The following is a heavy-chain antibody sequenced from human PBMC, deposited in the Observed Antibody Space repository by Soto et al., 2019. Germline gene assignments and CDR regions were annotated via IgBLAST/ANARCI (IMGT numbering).Heavy chain of an antibody. D-gene: IGHD3-22*01. J-gene: IGHJ4*02. CDR1: GYSFAHYG. Sequence: QVQLVQSGAEVKKPGASVKVSCKGSGYSFAHYGFSWVRQAPGQGLEWMGWNSAFNGNSKYAQKFQGRVTLTADTSTSTAYMKLRSLRADDTATYYGVRDRGKAVVPTRTTYWGQGTLVTVSS. V-gene: IGHV1-18*01. CDR3: VRDRGKAVVPTRTTY. CDR2: NSAFNGNS.